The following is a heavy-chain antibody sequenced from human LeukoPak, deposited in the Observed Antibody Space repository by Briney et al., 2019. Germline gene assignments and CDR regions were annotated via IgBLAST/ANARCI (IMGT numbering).Heavy chain of an antibody. V-gene: IGHV3-23*01. CDR1: GFSFGNYA. CDR2: ISGTGGAT. J-gene: IGHJ5*01. D-gene: IGHD2-21*01. Sequence: HPGGSLRLSCVASGFSFGNYAMSWVRRAPGKGLQWVSQISGTGGATWYAGFARDRFTISRDNSKKTLYLQMSGLRVEDTAMYYCVKDPRDTYGTNWFVSWGQGTLLIVSS. CDR3: VKDPRDTYGTNWFVS.